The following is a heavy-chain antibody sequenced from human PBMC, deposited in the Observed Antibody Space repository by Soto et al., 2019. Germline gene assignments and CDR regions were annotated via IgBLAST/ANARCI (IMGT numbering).Heavy chain of an antibody. Sequence: EVQLLESGGGLVQPGGSLRLSCAASGFTFRSYAMSWVRQAPGKGLEWVSALSVSGSTTYYADSVKGRFTISRDNSKNTLYLQMNSLRAEDTAVYYCARAEGDYYGMDVWGQGTTVTVSS. CDR2: LSVSGSTT. CDR1: GFTFRSYA. V-gene: IGHV3-23*01. J-gene: IGHJ6*02. CDR3: ARAEGDYYGMDV. D-gene: IGHD3-16*01.